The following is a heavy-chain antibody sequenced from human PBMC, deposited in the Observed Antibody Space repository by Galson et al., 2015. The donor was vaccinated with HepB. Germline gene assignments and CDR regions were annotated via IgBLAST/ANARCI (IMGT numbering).Heavy chain of an antibody. CDR3: VRESYSNWFDS. Sequence: SLRLSCAASGFTFSNYAMHWVRQAPGKGLEWVAVTSYDGGNKFYVDSVKGRFTISRDNSKDTLNLQMNSLRTQDTAIYYCVRESYSNWFDSWGQGTLVTVSS. CDR1: GFTFSNYA. J-gene: IGHJ5*01. D-gene: IGHD3-16*01. CDR2: TSYDGGNK. V-gene: IGHV3-30-3*01.